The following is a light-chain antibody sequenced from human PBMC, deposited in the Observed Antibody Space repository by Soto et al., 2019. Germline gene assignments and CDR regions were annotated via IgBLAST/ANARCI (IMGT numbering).Light chain of an antibody. CDR1: SGDVGGYNY. J-gene: IGLJ3*02. CDR2: EVS. CDR3: PSYTSSSTWV. Sequence: QSVLTQPASVSGSPGQSITISCTGTSGDVGGYNYVSWYQQHPDKAPKLMIYEVSNRPSGVSNRFSGSKSGNTASLTISGLQAEDEADYYCPSYTSSSTWVFGGGTQLTVL. V-gene: IGLV2-14*01.